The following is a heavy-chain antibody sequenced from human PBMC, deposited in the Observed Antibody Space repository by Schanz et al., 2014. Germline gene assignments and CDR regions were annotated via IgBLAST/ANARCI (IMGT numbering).Heavy chain of an antibody. CDR3: AKHVRSLTGNDY. D-gene: IGHD3-9*01. V-gene: IGHV3-23*04. Sequence: EVQLVESGGGLVQPGRSLRLSCVASGFRFDDYAMHWVRQAPGEGLEWVSGMSGSGSTADYADSVKGRFIISRDNSKNTLYLQVNSLRAEDTAVYYCAKHVRSLTGNDYWGQGTLVTVSS. J-gene: IGHJ4*02. CDR2: MSGSGSTA. CDR1: GFRFDDYA.